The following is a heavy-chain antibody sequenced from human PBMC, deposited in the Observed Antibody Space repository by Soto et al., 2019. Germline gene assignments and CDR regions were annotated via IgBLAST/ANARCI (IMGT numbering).Heavy chain of an antibody. J-gene: IGHJ4*02. CDR2: IKRDGSEK. Sequence: GGSLRLSCAASGFTFSSCWMSWVRQAQGKGLQWVANIKRDGSEKYYVDSVKGRFTISRDNAKNSLYLQMNSLRAEDTAVYYCARWDHSSGLDYWGQGTLVPVPQ. CDR1: GFTFSSCW. V-gene: IGHV3-7*01. CDR3: ARWDHSSGLDY. D-gene: IGHD3-22*01.